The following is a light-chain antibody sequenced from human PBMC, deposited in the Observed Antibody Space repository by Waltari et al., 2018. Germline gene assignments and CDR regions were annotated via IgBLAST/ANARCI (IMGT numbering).Light chain of an antibody. J-gene: IGKJ2*01. CDR2: KAS. CDR1: QSILTW. Sequence: DIQMTQSPSTLSASVGDRVTITCRASQSILTWLAWYQQKPGKAPKLLIYKASNLQSGGPSRFSGSGSGTEFTLTISSLQPDDFATYYCQQYSSHYTFGQGTKLEIK. V-gene: IGKV1-5*03. CDR3: QQYSSHYT.